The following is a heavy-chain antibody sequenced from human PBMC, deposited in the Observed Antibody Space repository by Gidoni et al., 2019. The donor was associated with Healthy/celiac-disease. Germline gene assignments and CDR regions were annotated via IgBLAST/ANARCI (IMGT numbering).Heavy chain of an antibody. CDR3: ARQEATVTTYYYYGMDV. V-gene: IGHV4-39*01. Sequence: STYYNPSLKSRVTISVDTSKNQFSLKLSSVTAADTAVYYCARQEATVTTYYYYGMDVWGQGTTVTVSS. CDR2: ST. D-gene: IGHD4-17*01. J-gene: IGHJ6*02.